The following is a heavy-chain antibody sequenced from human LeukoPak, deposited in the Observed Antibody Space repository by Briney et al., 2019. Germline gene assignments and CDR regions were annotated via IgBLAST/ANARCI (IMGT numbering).Heavy chain of an antibody. CDR2: INPDSGGT. CDR3: AREGPLHLATGYWYFDL. D-gene: IGHD3-16*01. Sequence: ASVKVSCKASGYTFSGYYMHWVRQAPGQGLEWMGWINPDSGGTNYAQKFQGRVTITADKSTSTAYMELSSLRSEDTAVYYCAREGPLHLATGYWYFDLWGRGTLVTVSS. J-gene: IGHJ2*01. V-gene: IGHV1-2*02. CDR1: GYTFSGYY.